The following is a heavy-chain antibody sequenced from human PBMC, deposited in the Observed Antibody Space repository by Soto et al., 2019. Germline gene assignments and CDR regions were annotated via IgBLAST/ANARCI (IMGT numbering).Heavy chain of an antibody. J-gene: IGHJ5*02. CDR2: IYYSGST. CDR1: GGSISSYY. CDR3: ATLPPRIVVVFTEMPT. V-gene: IGHV4-59*01. Sequence: PSETLSLTCTVSGGSISSYYWSWIRQPPGKRLEWIGYIYYSGSTNYNPSLKSRVTISVDTSKNQFSLKLSSVTAADTAVYYCATLPPRIVVVFTEMPTWGQGILVTVSS. D-gene: IGHD2-21*01.